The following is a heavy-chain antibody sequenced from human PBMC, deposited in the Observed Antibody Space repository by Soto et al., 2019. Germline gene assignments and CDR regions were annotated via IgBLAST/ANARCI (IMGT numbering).Heavy chain of an antibody. D-gene: IGHD4-17*01. CDR2: ISYGGRN. CDR3: LIDDDSDHGDVTWFAP. V-gene: IGHV4-39*02. Sequence: VTKSDTCTVSGDYIISRPDLWSWIHRPPGKGLEGIGSISYGGRNLYNPSLKSRVTIAVDTSKNQFSLKLTSVTAADTAVYSCLIDDDSDHGDVTWFAPWGQGTLVTVSS. J-gene: IGHJ5*02. CDR1: GDYIISRPDL.